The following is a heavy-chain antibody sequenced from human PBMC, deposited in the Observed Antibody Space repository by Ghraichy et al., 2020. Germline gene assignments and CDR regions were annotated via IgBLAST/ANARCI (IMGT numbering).Heavy chain of an antibody. J-gene: IGHJ3*02. CDR3: ARPLLEWLSDAFDI. Sequence: SETLSLTCAVYGGSFSGYYWSWIRQPPGKGLEWIGEINHSGSTNYNPSLKSRVTISVDTSKNQFSLKLSSVTAADTAVYYCARPLLEWLSDAFDIWGQGTMVTVSS. CDR2: INHSGST. CDR1: GGSFSGYY. D-gene: IGHD3-3*01. V-gene: IGHV4-34*01.